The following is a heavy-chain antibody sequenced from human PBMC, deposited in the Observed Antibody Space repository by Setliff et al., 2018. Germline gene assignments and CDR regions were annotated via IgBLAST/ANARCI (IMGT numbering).Heavy chain of an antibody. CDR3: ARTTGYRLEGDFDY. D-gene: IGHD3-16*01. CDR2: IHDSGNPT. CDR1: GFTFSNYY. Sequence: GGSLRLSCAASGFTFSNYYMTWIRQAPGKGLEWISYIHDSGNPTYYADSAKGRFTVSRDNAKNSLYLQMTSLRAEDTAIYYCARTTGYRLEGDFDYWGQGTLVTVSS. J-gene: IGHJ4*02. V-gene: IGHV3-11*01.